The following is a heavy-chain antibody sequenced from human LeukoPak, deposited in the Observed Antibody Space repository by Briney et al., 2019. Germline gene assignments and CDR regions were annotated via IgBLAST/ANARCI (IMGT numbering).Heavy chain of an antibody. J-gene: IGHJ2*01. V-gene: IGHV3-13*04. CDR1: GFTFSSYA. CDR2: IGTAGDT. Sequence: GGSLRLSCAASGFTFSSYAMHWVRQPTGKGLEWVSVIGTAGDTYYPGSVKGRFTISRGNAKNSLYLQMNSLRAGDTAVYYCARGTNYDILTGYYTGRGSWYFDLWGRGTLVTVSS. CDR3: ARGTNYDILTGYYTGRGSWYFDL. D-gene: IGHD3-9*01.